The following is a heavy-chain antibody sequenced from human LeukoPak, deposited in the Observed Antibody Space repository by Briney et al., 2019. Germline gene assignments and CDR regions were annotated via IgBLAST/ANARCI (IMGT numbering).Heavy chain of an antibody. D-gene: IGHD1-1*01. CDR3: ARDRSFGTAWYIWN. V-gene: IGHV3-53*01. CDR1: GFTVSRNY. J-gene: IGHJ4*02. Sequence: GGSLRLSCAVSGFTVSRNYMSWVRQAPGRGLEWVSIIYSAGDTYYADSVKGRFTISRDNSNNTLYLQMNNLRAEDSAVYFCARDRSFGTAWYIWNWGQGTLVAVSS. CDR2: IYSAGDT.